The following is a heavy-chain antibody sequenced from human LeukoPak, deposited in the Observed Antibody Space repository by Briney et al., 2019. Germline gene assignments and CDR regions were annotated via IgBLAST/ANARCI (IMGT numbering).Heavy chain of an antibody. V-gene: IGHV1-46*01. CDR2: INPSSGST. CDR1: GYTFTSYS. D-gene: IGHD6-13*01. CDR3: ARTYSSSWSYCDS. Sequence: ASVKVSCKASGYTFTSYSINWVRQAPGQGLEWMGWINPSSGSTRFAQMFQDRVTMTRDTSTSAVYMELSSLTSEDTAMYYCARTYSSSWSYCDSWGQGTLVTVSS. J-gene: IGHJ4*02.